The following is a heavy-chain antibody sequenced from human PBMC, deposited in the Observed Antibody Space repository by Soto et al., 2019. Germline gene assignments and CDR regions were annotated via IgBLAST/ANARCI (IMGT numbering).Heavy chain of an antibody. CDR3: AKAPEGGKAFDI. D-gene: IGHD2-15*01. CDR2: ISYDGSNK. CDR1: GFTFSSYG. Sequence: QVQLVESGGGVVQPGRSLRLSCAASGFTFSSYGMHWVRQAPGKGLEWVAVISYDGSNKYYADSVKGRFTISKDNSKNTLYLQMNSLRAEDTAVYYCAKAPEGGKAFDIWGQGTMVTVSS. V-gene: IGHV3-30*18. J-gene: IGHJ3*02.